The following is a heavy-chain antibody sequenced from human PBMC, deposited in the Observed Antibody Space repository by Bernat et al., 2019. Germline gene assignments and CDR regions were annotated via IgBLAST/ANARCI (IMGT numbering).Heavy chain of an antibody. D-gene: IGHD2-2*01. J-gene: IGHJ6*02. Sequence: QLIQPGCTLNKLGAPVQASCRASGYTFTSYGISWVRQAPGQGLEWMGWISTYNGNTYYAQKLQGRVTMTIDTSTSTAYMDLRSLRSDDTAVYYCARAGRYCSSTSCYDYYYGMDVWGQGTT. CDR3: ARAGRYCSSTSCYDYYYGMDV. CDR2: ISTYNGNT. V-gene: IGHV1-18*01. CDR1: GYTFTSYG.